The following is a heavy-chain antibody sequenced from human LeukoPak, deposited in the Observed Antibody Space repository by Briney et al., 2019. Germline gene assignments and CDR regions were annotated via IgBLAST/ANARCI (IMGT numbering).Heavy chain of an antibody. V-gene: IGHV4-34*01. D-gene: IGHD6-13*01. CDR3: ARETLQQLLFDY. CDR1: GGSFSGYY. J-gene: IGHJ4*02. CDR2: INHSGST. Sequence: SETLSLTCADYGGSFSGYYWSWIRQPPGKGLEWIGEINHSGSTNYNPSLKSRVTISVDTSKNQFSLKLSSVTAADTAVYYCARETLQQLLFDYWGQGTLVTVSS.